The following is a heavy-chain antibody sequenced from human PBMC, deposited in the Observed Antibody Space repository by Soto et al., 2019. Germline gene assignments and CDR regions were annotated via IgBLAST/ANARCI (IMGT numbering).Heavy chain of an antibody. D-gene: IGHD6-13*01. J-gene: IGHJ3*02. Sequence: GGSLRLSCAASGFTFRSYSMNWVRQAPGKGLELVSSISSSSSYIYYADSVKGRFTISRDNAKNSLYLQMNSLRAEDTAVYYCARDVPNWYRGAFDIWGQGTMVTVSS. V-gene: IGHV3-21*01. CDR2: ISSSSSYI. CDR3: ARDVPNWYRGAFDI. CDR1: GFTFRSYS.